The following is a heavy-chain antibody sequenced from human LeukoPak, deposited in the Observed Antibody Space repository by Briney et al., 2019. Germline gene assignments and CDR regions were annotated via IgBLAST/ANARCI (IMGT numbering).Heavy chain of an antibody. CDR1: GGSISSSTYY. V-gene: IGHV4-39*01. D-gene: IGHD3-10*01. CDR2: INYSGST. Sequence: PSETLSLTCTVSGGSISSSTYYWGWIRQPPGKGLGWIGSINYSGSTFYNPSLKSRVTISVDTSKNQFSLILSSVTAADTAVYFCARARLSIVRGITNFDYWGQGTVVTVSS. J-gene: IGHJ4*02. CDR3: ARARLSIVRGITNFDY.